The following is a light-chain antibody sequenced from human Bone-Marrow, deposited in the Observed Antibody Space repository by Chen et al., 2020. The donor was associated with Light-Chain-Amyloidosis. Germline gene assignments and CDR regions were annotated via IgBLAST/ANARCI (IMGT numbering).Light chain of an antibody. CDR1: QTISSNY. V-gene: IGKV3-20*01. CDR2: GSS. Sequence: EIVFTQSPGTLSLSPGEGANLSCRASQTISSNYLTWYQQKFGQAPRLLIYGSSSRATGIPDRFTGSGSGADFTLTINRLGPEDFAMYYCQQYGTSPLTFGGGTKVEIK. J-gene: IGKJ4*01. CDR3: QQYGTSPLT.